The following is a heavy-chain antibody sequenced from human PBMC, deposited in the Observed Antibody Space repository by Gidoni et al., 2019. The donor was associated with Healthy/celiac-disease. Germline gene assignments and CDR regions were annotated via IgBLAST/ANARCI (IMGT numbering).Heavy chain of an antibody. D-gene: IGHD3-22*01. V-gene: IGHV3-21*01. CDR1: GFTFSSYS. CDR3: ARDRFDSRQSLRY. CDR2: ISSSSSYI. Sequence: EVQLVESGGGLVKPGGSLRLSCAASGFTFSSYSMNWVRQAPGKGLEWVSSISSSSSYIYYADSVKGRFTISRDNAKNSLYLQMNSLRAEDTAVYYCARDRFDSRQSLRYWGQGTLVTVSS. J-gene: IGHJ4*02.